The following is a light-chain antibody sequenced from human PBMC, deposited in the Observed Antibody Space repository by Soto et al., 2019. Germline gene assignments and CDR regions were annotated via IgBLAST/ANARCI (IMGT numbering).Light chain of an antibody. J-gene: IGKJ1*01. V-gene: IGKV1-5*03. Sequence: DIQMTQSASSVSASVGGSVTITFRASQNIDKWLTWYQQKPGKAPKLLIYKASSLQSGVPSRFSGSGSGTEFTLTISSLQPDDFATYYCQQYNSYWTFGQGTKVDIK. CDR2: KAS. CDR1: QNIDKW. CDR3: QQYNSYWT.